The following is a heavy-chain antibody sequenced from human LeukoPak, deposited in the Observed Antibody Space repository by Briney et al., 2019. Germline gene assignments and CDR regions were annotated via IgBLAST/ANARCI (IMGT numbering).Heavy chain of an antibody. D-gene: IGHD1-26*01. CDR2: IRYDGSNK. V-gene: IGHV3-30*02. CDR3: AKAGGIVGATTGY. CDR1: GFTFSSYG. J-gene: IGHJ4*02. Sequence: GGSLRLSCAASGFTFSSYGMHWVRQAPGKGLEWVAFIRYDGSNKYYADSVKGRFTISRDNSKNTLYLQMNSLRAEDTAVYYCAKAGGIVGATTGYWGQGTLVTVSS.